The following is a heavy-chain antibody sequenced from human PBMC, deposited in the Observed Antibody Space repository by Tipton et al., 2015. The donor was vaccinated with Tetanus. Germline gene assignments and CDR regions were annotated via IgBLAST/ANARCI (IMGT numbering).Heavy chain of an antibody. CDR1: GFTLSSYW. J-gene: IGHJ4*02. CDR2: IKQDGSEK. D-gene: IGHD2-15*01. CDR3: AREADCSGGSCFSGDFDN. V-gene: IGHV3-7*01. Sequence: SLRLSCAASGFTLSSYWMNWVRQAPGKGLEWVANIKQDGSEKNYVGSVKGRFSISRDNAKNSLYLQMNSLRAEDTAVYYCAREADCSGGSCFSGDFDNWGQGTQVTVSS.